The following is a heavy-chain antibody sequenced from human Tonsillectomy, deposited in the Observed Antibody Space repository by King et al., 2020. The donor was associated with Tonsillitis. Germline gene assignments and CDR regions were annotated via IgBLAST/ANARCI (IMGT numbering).Heavy chain of an antibody. CDR1: GFTFSSYT. CDR2: ISISSSTI. V-gene: IGHV3-48*01. J-gene: IGHJ4*02. CDR3: ARDLTTVNSPFDY. D-gene: IGHD4-17*01. Sequence: VQLVESGGGLVQPGGSLRLSCSASGFTFSSYTMNWVRQAPGKGLEWGSYISISSSTIYYADSVKGRFTISRDNAKNSLYLQMNSMRAEDTAVYYCARDLTTVNSPFDYWGQGTLVTVSS.